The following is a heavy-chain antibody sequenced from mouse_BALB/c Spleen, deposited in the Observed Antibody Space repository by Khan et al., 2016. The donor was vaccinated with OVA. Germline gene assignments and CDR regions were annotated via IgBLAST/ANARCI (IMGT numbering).Heavy chain of an antibody. J-gene: IGHJ2*01. D-gene: IGHD1-1*01. CDR1: GYSIASDYP. V-gene: IGHV3-2*02. CDR3: ASGRLLLRYPDYFDY. Sequence: VQLKQSGPGLLKPSQSLSLTCTVTGYSIASDYPSDWLRQFPGNKLEWMAYISYSGSTTYSPSLRSRISITRDTSKKQLVLQLNSVTTEDAATYYFASGRLLLRYPDYFDYWGQGTTLTVSS. CDR2: ISYSGST.